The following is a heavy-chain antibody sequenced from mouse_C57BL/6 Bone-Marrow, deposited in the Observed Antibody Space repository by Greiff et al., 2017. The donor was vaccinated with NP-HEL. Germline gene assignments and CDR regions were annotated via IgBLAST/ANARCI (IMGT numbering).Heavy chain of an antibody. CDR2: IHPNSGST. CDR1: GYTFTSYW. Sequence: VKLMESGAELVKPGASVKLSCKASGYTFTSYWMHWVKQRPGQGLEWIGMIHPNSGSTNYNEKFKSKATLTVDKASITAYMQLSSLTSEDSAVYYLARETYYSTFAYWGQGTLVTVSA. J-gene: IGHJ3*01. CDR3: ARETYYSTFAY. D-gene: IGHD2-5*01. V-gene: IGHV1-64*01.